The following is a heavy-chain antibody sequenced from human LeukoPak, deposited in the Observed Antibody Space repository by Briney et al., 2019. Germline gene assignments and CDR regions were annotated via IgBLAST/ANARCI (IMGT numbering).Heavy chain of an antibody. CDR1: GGSISSSSYY. CDR2: IYYTGSA. V-gene: IGHV4-39*01. Sequence: PPETLSLTCTVSGGSISSSSYYWGWIRQPPGKGLEWIGSIYYTGSAYYNPSLKSRVTISVDTSKNQFSLKLSSVTAADTAVYYCARRGMGSSASRFDPWGQGTLVTVSS. J-gene: IGHJ5*02. CDR3: ARRGMGSSASRFDP. D-gene: IGHD6-6*01.